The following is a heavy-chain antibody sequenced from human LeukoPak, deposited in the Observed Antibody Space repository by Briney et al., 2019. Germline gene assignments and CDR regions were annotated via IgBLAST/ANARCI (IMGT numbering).Heavy chain of an antibody. J-gene: IGHJ4*02. CDR3: ARRGGYYYDSSGYYPFDY. Sequence: SETLSLTCRVSGGSISSYYWSWIRQPPGKGLEWIGYIYYSGSTNYNPSLKSRVTISVDTSKNQFSLKLSSVTAADTAVYYCARRGGYYYDSSGYYPFDYWGQGTLVTVSS. D-gene: IGHD3-22*01. CDR2: IYYSGST. CDR1: GGSISSYY. V-gene: IGHV4-59*01.